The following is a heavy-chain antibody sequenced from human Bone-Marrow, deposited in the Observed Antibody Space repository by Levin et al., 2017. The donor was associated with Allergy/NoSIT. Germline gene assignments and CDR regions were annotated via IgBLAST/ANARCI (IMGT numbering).Heavy chain of an antibody. D-gene: IGHD7-27*01. CDR3: AKDRDWGAFDY. CDR1: GFTFSSHG. J-gene: IGHJ4*02. CDR2: ITARSDRV. Sequence: AGGSLRLSCAASGFTFSSHGMDWVRQAPGKGLEWVSGITARSDRVYYADSVKGRFTISRDNSKNTVYLQMNSLRAEDTAVYYCAKDRDWGAFDYWGQGTPVTVSS. V-gene: IGHV3-23*01.